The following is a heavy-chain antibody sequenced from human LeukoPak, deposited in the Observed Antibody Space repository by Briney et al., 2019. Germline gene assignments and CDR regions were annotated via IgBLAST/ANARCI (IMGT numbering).Heavy chain of an antibody. D-gene: IGHD3-3*01. CDR3: ARPRITIFGVGRDV. CDR2: INHSGST. Sequence: SETLSLTCAVYGGSFSGYYWSWIRQPPGKGLEWIGEINHSGSTNYNPSLKSRVTISVDTSKNQFSLKLSSVTAADTAVYYCARPRITIFGVGRDVWGKGTTVTVSS. V-gene: IGHV4-34*01. CDR1: GGSFSGYY. J-gene: IGHJ6*04.